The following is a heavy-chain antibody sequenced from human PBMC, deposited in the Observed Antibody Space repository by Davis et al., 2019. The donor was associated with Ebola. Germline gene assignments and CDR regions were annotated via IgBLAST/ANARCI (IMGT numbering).Heavy chain of an antibody. D-gene: IGHD5-12*01. Sequence: AASVKVSCKASGGTFSSYAISWVRQAPGQGLEWMGGIIPIFGTANYAQKFQGRVTITADESTSTAYMELSSLRSEDTAVYYCARGGGLIVAREDWFDPWGQGTLVTVSS. CDR3: ARGGGLIVAREDWFDP. CDR2: IIPIFGTA. J-gene: IGHJ5*02. CDR1: GGTFSSYA. V-gene: IGHV1-69*13.